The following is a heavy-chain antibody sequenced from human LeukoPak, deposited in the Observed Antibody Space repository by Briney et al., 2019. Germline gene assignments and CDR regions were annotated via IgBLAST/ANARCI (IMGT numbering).Heavy chain of an antibody. CDR1: GFTFRSYA. Sequence: QSGGSLRLSCAASGFTFRSYAMSWVRQAPGKGLEWVSGISGSDGSTYYADSVKGRFTISRDNSKNTLYLQMNSLRAEDTALYYCARAGNIRFDYWGQGTLVTVSS. CDR3: ARAGNIRFDY. CDR2: ISGSDGST. V-gene: IGHV3-23*01. J-gene: IGHJ4*02. D-gene: IGHD1/OR15-1a*01.